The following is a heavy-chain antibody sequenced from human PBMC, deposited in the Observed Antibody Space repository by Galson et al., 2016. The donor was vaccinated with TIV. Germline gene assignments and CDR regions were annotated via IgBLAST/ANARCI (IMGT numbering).Heavy chain of an antibody. J-gene: IGHJ6*02. D-gene: IGHD2-21*01. CDR3: IKDILSGGADV. Sequence: SLRLSCAASGFSFDVHAMHWVRQPPGKGLEWVSSISWDSSNIGYADTVKGRFTISRDNAKNSLYLQLNSLRPEDTALYYCIKDILSGGADVWGQGTTVIVSS. CDR1: GFSFDVHA. CDR2: ISWDSSNI. V-gene: IGHV3-9*01.